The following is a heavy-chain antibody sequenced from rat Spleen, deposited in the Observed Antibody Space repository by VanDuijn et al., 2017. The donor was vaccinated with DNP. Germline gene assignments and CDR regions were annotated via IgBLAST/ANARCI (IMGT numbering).Heavy chain of an antibody. Sequence: EVKLVESGGGLVQPGRSLKLSCAASGFNFDDHWMGWVRQAPGKGLEWIGQINKDGSTINYIPSLKDKFTISRDNAQNTLYLQMNKLGSEDTAFYYWEKGPNFGGWSDFFDYWGQGVMVTVSS. J-gene: IGHJ2*01. D-gene: IGHD1-11*01. CDR2: INKDGSTI. V-gene: IGHV4-2*01. CDR1: GFNFDDHW. CDR3: EKGPNFGGWSDFFDY.